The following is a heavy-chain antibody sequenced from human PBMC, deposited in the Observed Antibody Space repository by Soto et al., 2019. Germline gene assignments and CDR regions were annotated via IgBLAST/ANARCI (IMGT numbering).Heavy chain of an antibody. D-gene: IGHD2-21*01. Sequence: PSETLSLTCTVSGGSISSYYWSWIRQPPGKGLEWIGYIYYSGSTNYNPSLKSRVTISVDTSKNQFSLKLSSVTAADTAVYYCARGSAVIATTPMDYWGQGTLVTVS. J-gene: IGHJ4*02. CDR3: ARGSAVIATTPMDY. V-gene: IGHV4-59*01. CDR2: IYYSGST. CDR1: GGSISSYY.